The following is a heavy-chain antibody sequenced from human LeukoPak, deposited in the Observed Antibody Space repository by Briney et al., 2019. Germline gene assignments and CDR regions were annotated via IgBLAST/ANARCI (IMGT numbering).Heavy chain of an antibody. CDR2: VSGSGGST. Sequence: PGGSLRLSCAASGFTFSSYAMSWVRQAPGKGLEWVSAVSGSGGSTYYADSVKGRFTISRDNSKNTLYLQMNSLRAEDTAVYYCARDGAVTTYLDYWGQGTLVTVSS. J-gene: IGHJ4*02. CDR1: GFTFSSYA. V-gene: IGHV3-23*01. D-gene: IGHD4-17*01. CDR3: ARDGAVTTYLDY.